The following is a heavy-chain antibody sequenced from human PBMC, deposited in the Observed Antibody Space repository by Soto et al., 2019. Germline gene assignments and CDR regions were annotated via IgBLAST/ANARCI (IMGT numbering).Heavy chain of an antibody. CDR1: GYTFTSYY. V-gene: IGHV1-46*01. J-gene: IGHJ4*02. CDR2: INPSGGST. D-gene: IGHD2-2*01. Sequence: QVQLVQSGAEVKKPGASVKVSCKASGYTFTSYYMHWVRQAPGQGLEWMGIINPSGGSTSYAQKFQGRVTMTRDTSTSTVYMELSGLRSEDTAVYYCARDEQDCSSTSCYSPSFVDYWGQGTLVTVSS. CDR3: ARDEQDCSSTSCYSPSFVDY.